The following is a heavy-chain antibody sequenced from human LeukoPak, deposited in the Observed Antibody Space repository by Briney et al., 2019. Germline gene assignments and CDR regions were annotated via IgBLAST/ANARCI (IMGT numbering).Heavy chain of an antibody. CDR2: IVVGSGNT. V-gene: IGHV1-58*02. J-gene: IGHJ3*02. CDR3: ARGPSGAFDI. CDR1: GFTFTSSA. Sequence: SVKVSCKASGFTFTSSAMQWVRQARGQRLEWIGWIVVGSGNTNYAQKFQERVTITRDMSTSTVYLELSSLRSEDTAVYYCARGPSGAFDIWGQGTMVTVSS.